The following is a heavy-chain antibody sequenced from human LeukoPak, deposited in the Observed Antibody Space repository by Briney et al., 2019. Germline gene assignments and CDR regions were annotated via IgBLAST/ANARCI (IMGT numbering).Heavy chain of an antibody. CDR1: GGSISSSSYY. D-gene: IGHD3-22*01. CDR3: ARGRPLVVPKMTFDP. CDR2: IYYSGST. V-gene: IGHV4-39*07. J-gene: IGHJ5*02. Sequence: SETLSLTCTVSGGSISSSSYYWGWIRQPPGKGLEWIGSIYYSGSTYYNPSLKSRVTISVDTSKNQFSLKLSSVTAADTAVYYCARGRPLVVPKMTFDPWGQGTLVTVSS.